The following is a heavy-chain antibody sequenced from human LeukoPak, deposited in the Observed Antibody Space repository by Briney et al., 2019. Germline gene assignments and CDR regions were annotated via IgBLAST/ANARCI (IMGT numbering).Heavy chain of an antibody. CDR3: AKPLSARY. D-gene: IGHD3-16*02. J-gene: IGHJ4*02. CDR1: GFTFSSYA. Sequence: PSGSLRLSCAASGFTFSSYAMSWIRQAPGKGLEWVSAISGSGGSKYYADSVKGRFTISRDNSKNTVYLQMNSLRAEDTAVYYCAKPLSARYWGQGTLVTVSS. CDR2: ISGSGGSK. V-gene: IGHV3-23*01.